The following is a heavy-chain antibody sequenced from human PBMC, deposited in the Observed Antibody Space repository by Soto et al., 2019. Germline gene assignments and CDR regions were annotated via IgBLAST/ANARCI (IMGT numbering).Heavy chain of an antibody. D-gene: IGHD3-22*01. CDR3: ALGPTDYYDNSANYFLDY. V-gene: IGHV1-18*01. CDR1: GYTFITYG. J-gene: IGHJ4*02. CDR2: ISTYNGNT. Sequence: QVQLVQSGAEVKKPGASVKVSCKASGYTFITYGVSWVRQAPGQGLDLLGRISTYNGNTRYAERLQGRVTMTTDTTTNTAYTELRNLRSDDTAVYYCALGPTDYYDNSANYFLDYWGQGTLVTVSS.